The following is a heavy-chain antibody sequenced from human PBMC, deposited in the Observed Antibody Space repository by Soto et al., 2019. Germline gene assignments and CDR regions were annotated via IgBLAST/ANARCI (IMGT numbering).Heavy chain of an antibody. J-gene: IGHJ4*02. V-gene: IGHV4-39*01. CDR3: ARGLRWTRSFDF. CDR2: IYYTGTT. CDR1: GGYISSTSYY. D-gene: IGHD1-1*01. Sequence: QLQLQESGPGLVKPSETLSLICSVSGGYISSTSYYWGWIRHSPGTALEWIASIYYTGTTYYNPSLKGRVAISVDTSKTQVSLKVNSVTAADTAVYYCARGLRWTRSFDFWGQGTRVTVSS.